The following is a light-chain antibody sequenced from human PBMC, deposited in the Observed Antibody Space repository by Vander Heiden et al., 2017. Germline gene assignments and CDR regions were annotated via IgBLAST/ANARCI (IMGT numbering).Light chain of an antibody. Sequence: DIVMTQSPDSLAVYLGEGATINCKSSQSVLYSSNNKNYLAWYQQKPGQPPKLLIYWASTRESGVPDRFSGSGSGTDFTPTISSLQAEDVAVYYCQQYYRTPWTFGQGTKVEIK. V-gene: IGKV4-1*01. J-gene: IGKJ1*01. CDR3: QQYYRTPWT. CDR2: WAS. CDR1: QSVLYSSNNKNY.